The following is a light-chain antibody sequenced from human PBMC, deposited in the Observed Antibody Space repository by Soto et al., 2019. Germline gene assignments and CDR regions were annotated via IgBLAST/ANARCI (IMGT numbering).Light chain of an antibody. V-gene: IGKV3-20*01. CDR3: QQYGNSPLT. J-gene: IGKJ4*01. CDR2: GAS. Sequence: IVLTQSPGTLSLSPGESATLSCRASQSVAGNYVAWYQQKPGQGPRLLIYGASIRATGIPDNFSGSGSGTDFTLTINRLEPEDFAVYFCQQYGNSPLTFGGGTKVEIK. CDR1: QSVAGNY.